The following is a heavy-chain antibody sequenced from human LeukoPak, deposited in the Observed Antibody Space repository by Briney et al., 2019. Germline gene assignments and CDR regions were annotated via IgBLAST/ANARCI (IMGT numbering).Heavy chain of an antibody. D-gene: IGHD2-2*01. V-gene: IGHV4-4*02. CDR3: ARDPHYSSTNCPFDY. J-gene: IGHJ4*02. CDR2: IYRSEDT. Sequence: SHTLSLTCAVSGGSISSSDWWSWVLQPPGWGLERIGYIYRSEDTNCNPSLKSRVTISLDKSKNQFSLKLSSVTAADTAVYYCARDPHYSSTNCPFDYWGQGTLVIVSS. CDR1: GGSISSSDW.